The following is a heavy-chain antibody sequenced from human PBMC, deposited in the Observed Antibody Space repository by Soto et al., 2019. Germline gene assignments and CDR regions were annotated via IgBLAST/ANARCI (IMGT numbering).Heavy chain of an antibody. D-gene: IGHD6-13*01. CDR2: IYWDDDK. Sequence: SGPTLVNPTQTLTLTCTFSGFSLSTSGVGVGWIRQPPGKALEWLALIYWDDDKRYSPSLKSRLTITKDTSKNKVVITMTNMDPVDTATYYCAHRPHGSRWSGGGGMDVWGQGTTVTVSS. V-gene: IGHV2-5*02. J-gene: IGHJ6*02. CDR1: GFSLSTSGVG. CDR3: AHRPHGSRWSGGGGMDV.